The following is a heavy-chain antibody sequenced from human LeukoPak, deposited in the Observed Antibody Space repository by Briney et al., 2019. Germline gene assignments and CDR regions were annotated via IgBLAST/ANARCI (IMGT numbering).Heavy chain of an antibody. J-gene: IGHJ4*02. D-gene: IGHD4-17*01. CDR1: GGSISSGGYS. CDR3: ARWARPWSYGDHFDY. V-gene: IGHV4-30-4*07. CDR2: IYYSGST. Sequence: PSQTLSLTCAVSGGSISSGGYSWSWIRQPPGKGLEWIGYIYYSGSTNYNPSLKSRVTISVDTSKNQFSLKLSSVTAADTAVYYCARWARPWSYGDHFDYWGQGTLVTVSS.